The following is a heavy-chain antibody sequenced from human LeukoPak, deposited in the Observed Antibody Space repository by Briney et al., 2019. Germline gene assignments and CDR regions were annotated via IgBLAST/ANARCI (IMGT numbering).Heavy chain of an antibody. J-gene: IGHJ4*02. CDR1: GGSISSYY. CDR3: ARLYEAAASL. Sequence: PSETLSLTCTVSGGSISSYYWSWIRQPPGKGLEWIGYIYYSGSTNYNPSLKSRVTISVDTSKNQFSLRLSSVTAADTAVYHCARLYEAAASLWGQGTLVTVSS. D-gene: IGHD6-13*01. V-gene: IGHV4-59*08. CDR2: IYYSGST.